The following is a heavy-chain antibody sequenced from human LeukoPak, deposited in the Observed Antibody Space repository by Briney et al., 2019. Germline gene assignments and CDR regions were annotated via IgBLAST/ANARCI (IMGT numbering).Heavy chain of an antibody. CDR3: VRDTAINPPLDAFDI. D-gene: IGHD5-18*01. CDR1: GYTFTSYY. J-gene: IGHJ3*02. V-gene: IGHV1-46*01. Sequence: AASVNVSCKASGYTFTSYYMHWVRQAPGQGLEWMGIINPGGGSTSYTQKFQGRVTMTRDTSTSTVYMELSSLRSEDTAMYYCVRDTAINPPLDAFDIWGPGTLVTVSS. CDR2: INPGGGST.